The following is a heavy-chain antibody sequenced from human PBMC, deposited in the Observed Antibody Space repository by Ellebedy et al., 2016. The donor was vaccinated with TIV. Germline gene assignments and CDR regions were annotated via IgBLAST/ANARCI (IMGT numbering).Heavy chain of an antibody. V-gene: IGHV1-46*01. CDR3: ARGRGYSFDVCDV. Sequence: AASVKVSCKASGYSFSSYYMHWVRQAPGQGLEWMAIINPNDDTKYYVQNFQGRVTVTRDTSPNTVYMELSSLRSEDTAVYYCARGRGYSFDVCDVWGQGTMVTVSS. CDR1: GYSFSSYY. D-gene: IGHD5-18*01. J-gene: IGHJ3*01. CDR2: INPNDDTK.